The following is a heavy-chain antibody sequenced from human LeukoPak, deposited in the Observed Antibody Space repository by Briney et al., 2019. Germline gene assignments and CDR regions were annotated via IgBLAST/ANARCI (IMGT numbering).Heavy chain of an antibody. Sequence: ASVKVSCKASGYTFTSYAMHWVRQAPGQRLEWMGWINAGNGNTKYSQKFQGRVTITRDTSASTAYMELSSLRSEDTAVYYCAREGEYCSSTSCYPNWFAPWGQGTLVTVSS. D-gene: IGHD2-2*01. CDR3: AREGEYCSSTSCYPNWFAP. CDR1: GYTFTSYA. CDR2: INAGNGNT. J-gene: IGHJ5*02. V-gene: IGHV1-3*01.